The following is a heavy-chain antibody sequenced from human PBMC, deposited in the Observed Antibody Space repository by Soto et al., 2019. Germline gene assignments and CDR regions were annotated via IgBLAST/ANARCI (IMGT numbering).Heavy chain of an antibody. J-gene: IGHJ6*02. D-gene: IGHD3-3*01. CDR1: GGSISSGGYY. Sequence: SETLSLTCTVSGGSISSGGYYWSWIRQHPGKGLEWIGYIYYSGSTYYNPSLKSRVTISVDTSKNQFSLKLSSVTAADTAVYYCAREELRFLEWSYNYGMDVWGQGTTVTVSS. CDR3: AREELRFLEWSYNYGMDV. V-gene: IGHV4-31*03. CDR2: IYYSGST.